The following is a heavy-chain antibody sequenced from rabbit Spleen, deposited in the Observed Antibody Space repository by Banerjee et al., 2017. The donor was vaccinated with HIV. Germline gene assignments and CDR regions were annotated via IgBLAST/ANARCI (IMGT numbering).Heavy chain of an antibody. J-gene: IGHJ4*01. Sequence: QSLEESGGDLVQPEGSLTLTCKASGFSFSDRDVMCWVRQAPGKGLEWIACINAATAKPVYATWAKGRFTISRTSSTTVTLRMTSLTAADRATYFCARDLLGVVGWNFNLWGQGTLVTVS. CDR1: GFSFSDRDV. D-gene: IGHD5-1*01. CDR2: INAATAKP. V-gene: IGHV1S40*01. CDR3: ARDLLGVVGWNFNL.